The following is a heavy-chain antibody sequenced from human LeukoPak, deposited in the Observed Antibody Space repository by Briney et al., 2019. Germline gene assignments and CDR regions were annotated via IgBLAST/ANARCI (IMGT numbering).Heavy chain of an antibody. D-gene: IGHD3-10*01. J-gene: IGHJ4*02. CDR2: INPNSGGT. CDR3: ARGVEWFGEYLVG. Sequence: GASVKVSCKASGYTFTGYYMHWVRQAPGQGLEWMGWINPNSGGTNYAQKFQGRVTMTRDTSVSTAYMELSRLGSDDTAVYYCARGVEWFGEYLVGWGQGTLVTVSS. V-gene: IGHV1-2*02. CDR1: GYTFTGYY.